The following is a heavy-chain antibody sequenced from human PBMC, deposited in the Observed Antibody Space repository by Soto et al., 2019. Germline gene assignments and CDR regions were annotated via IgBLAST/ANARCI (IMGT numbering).Heavy chain of an antibody. CDR2: IYSGGST. J-gene: IGHJ4*02. CDR1: GFTVSSNY. D-gene: IGHD3-9*01. Sequence: GGSLRLSCAASGFTVSSNYMSWVRQAPGKGLEWVSVIYSGGSTYYADSVKGRFTISRHNSKNTLYLQMNSLRAEDTAVYYCAREFYDILTDSYYFDYWGQGTLVTVSS. V-gene: IGHV3-53*04. CDR3: AREFYDILTDSYYFDY.